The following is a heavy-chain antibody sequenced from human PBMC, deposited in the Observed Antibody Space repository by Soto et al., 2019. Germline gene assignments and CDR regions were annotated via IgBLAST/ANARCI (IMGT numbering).Heavy chain of an antibody. CDR1: GFTFISFW. CDR3: ARELVEVATIRTNYYYYGMDV. Sequence: GGSLRPFCAAPGFTFISFWMRRVRPAPGKGLVWVSRINSDGSSTSYADSVKGRFTISRDNAKNSLYLQMNSLRAEDTAVYYCARELVEVATIRTNYYYYGMDVWGQGT. CDR2: INSDGSST. V-gene: IGHV3-74*01. J-gene: IGHJ6*02. D-gene: IGHD5-12*01.